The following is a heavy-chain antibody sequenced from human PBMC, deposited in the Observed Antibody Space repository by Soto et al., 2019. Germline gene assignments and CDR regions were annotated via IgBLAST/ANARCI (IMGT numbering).Heavy chain of an antibody. J-gene: IGHJ4*02. CDR1: GGTFSSYA. Sequence: RASVKVSCKASGGTFSSYAISWVRQAPGQGLEWMGGIIPIFGTANYAQKFQGRVTITADESTSTAYMELSSLRSEDTAVYYCAKTYSSSWYAGDYWGQGTLVTVSS. CDR2: IIPIFGTA. CDR3: AKTYSSSWYAGDY. V-gene: IGHV1-69*13. D-gene: IGHD6-13*01.